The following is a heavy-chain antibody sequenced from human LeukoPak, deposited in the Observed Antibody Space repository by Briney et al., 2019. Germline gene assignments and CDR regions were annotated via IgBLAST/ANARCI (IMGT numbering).Heavy chain of an antibody. Sequence: KPSETLSLTCTVSGYSISSGYYWGWIRQPPGKGLEWIGSIYHSGSTYYNPSLKSRVTISVDTSKNQFSLKLSSVTAADTAVYYCARDHGLARLFDYWGQGTLIPVFS. CDR2: IYHSGST. D-gene: IGHD6-6*01. CDR1: GYSISSGYY. V-gene: IGHV4-38-2*02. J-gene: IGHJ4*02. CDR3: ARDHGLARLFDY.